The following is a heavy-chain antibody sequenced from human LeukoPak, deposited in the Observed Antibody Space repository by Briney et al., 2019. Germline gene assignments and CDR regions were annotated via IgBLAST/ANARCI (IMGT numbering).Heavy chain of an antibody. CDR1: GFTFSSYW. J-gene: IGHJ4*02. V-gene: IGHV3-7*01. D-gene: IGHD3-22*01. Sequence: GGSLRISCAASGFTFSSYWMSWVRRAPGKGLEWVANIKQDGSEKYYVDSVKGRFTISRDNAKNSLYLQMNSLRAEDTAVYYCASDGGYYYGSLYWGQGTLVTVSS. CDR2: IKQDGSEK. CDR3: ASDGGYYYGSLY.